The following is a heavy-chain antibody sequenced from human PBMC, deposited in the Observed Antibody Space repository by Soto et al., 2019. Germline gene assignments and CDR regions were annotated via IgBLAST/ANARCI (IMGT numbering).Heavy chain of an antibody. Sequence: GGSLRLSCAASGFTFSSYAMSWVRQAPGKGLEWVSAISGSGGSTYYADSGKGRFTISRDNSKNTLYLQMNSLRAEDTAVYYCPKESAYYDFWSGYSFNWFGPWGQGTLVTVSS. V-gene: IGHV3-23*01. J-gene: IGHJ5*02. CDR1: GFTFSSYA. CDR3: PKESAYYDFWSGYSFNWFGP. D-gene: IGHD3-3*01. CDR2: ISGSGGST.